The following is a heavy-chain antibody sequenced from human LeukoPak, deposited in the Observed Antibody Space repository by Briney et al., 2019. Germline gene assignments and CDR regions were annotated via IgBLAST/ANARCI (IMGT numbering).Heavy chain of an antibody. CDR1: GFTFSSYS. J-gene: IGHJ4*02. CDR3: AREDTALVIAY. CDR2: ISSSSSYI. V-gene: IGHV3-21*01. D-gene: IGHD5-18*01. Sequence: GGSLRLSCAASGFTFSSYSMNWVRQAPGKGLEWVSSISSSSSYICYADSVKGRFTISRDNAKNSLYLQMNSLRVEDTAVYYCAREDTALVIAYWGQGTLVTVSS.